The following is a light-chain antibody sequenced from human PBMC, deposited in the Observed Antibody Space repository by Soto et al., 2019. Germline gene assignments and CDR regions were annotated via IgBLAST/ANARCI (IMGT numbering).Light chain of an antibody. CDR1: QSVSDY. CDR3: QPRSNWPLT. V-gene: IGKV3-11*01. CDR2: DVS. J-gene: IGKJ4*01. Sequence: EIVLVQSPATLSLSPGDRATLSCRASQSVSDYLAWYQQKPGQAPRLLIYDVSNRATGIPARFSGSGSGTDFPLTISSLEPEDFAIYYCQPRSNWPLTFGGGTKVEIK.